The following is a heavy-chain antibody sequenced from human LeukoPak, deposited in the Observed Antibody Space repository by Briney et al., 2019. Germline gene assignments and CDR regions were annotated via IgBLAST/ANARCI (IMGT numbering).Heavy chain of an antibody. CDR1: GYTFTSYD. V-gene: IGHV1-8*01. CDR3: AREFRFLEWSYMDV. Sequence: ASVKVSCKASGYTFTSYDINWVRQATGQGLEWMGWMNPNSGNTGYAQKFQGRVNMTRNTSISTAYMELSSLRSEDTAVYYCAREFRFLEWSYMDVWGKGTTVTVSS. D-gene: IGHD3-3*01. CDR2: MNPNSGNT. J-gene: IGHJ6*03.